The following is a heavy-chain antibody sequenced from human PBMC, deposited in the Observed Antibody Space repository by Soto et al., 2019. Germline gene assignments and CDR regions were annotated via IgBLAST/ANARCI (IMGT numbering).Heavy chain of an antibody. CDR1: GGTFSSYT. CDR3: ARDRSTSSGWYVGTFDY. D-gene: IGHD6-19*01. CDR2: IIPIHGIA. J-gene: IGHJ4*02. Sequence: QVQLVQSGAEVKKPGSSVKVSCKASGGTFSSYTISWVRQAPGQGLEWMGRIIPIHGIANYAQKFQGRVRITADKPTSTAYMELSSLRSEDTAVYYCARDRSTSSGWYVGTFDYWGQGALVTVSS. V-gene: IGHV1-69*08.